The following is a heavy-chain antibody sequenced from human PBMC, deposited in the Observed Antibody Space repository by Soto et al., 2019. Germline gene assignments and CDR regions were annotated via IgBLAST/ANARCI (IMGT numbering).Heavy chain of an antibody. CDR2: INPHSRGT. CDR1: GYTFTGYY. D-gene: IGHD5-18*01. V-gene: IGHV1-2*02. J-gene: IGHJ4*01. Sequence: QVQLVQSGAEVRKPGASVKVSCKASGYTFTGYYRPWVRQAPGQGLEWMGWINPHSRGTTYAQKFKRRVTRTRETPISTAYMDLSRLRSDDTACYYCATVSVYTDGIPAPLDYWGHGPLVTVSS. CDR3: ATVSVYTDGIPAPLDY.